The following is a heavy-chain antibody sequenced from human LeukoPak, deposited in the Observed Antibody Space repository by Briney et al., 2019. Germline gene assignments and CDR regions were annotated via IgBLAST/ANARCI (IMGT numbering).Heavy chain of an antibody. Sequence: ASVKVSCKASGYTFTSYAMNWVRQAPGQGLEWMGWINTNTGNPTYAQGFTVRFVFSLDTSVSTAYLQISSLKAEDTAVYYCARDSVKQQLKYYFDYWGQGTLVTVSS. CDR2: INTNTGNP. V-gene: IGHV7-4-1*02. CDR3: ARDSVKQQLKYYFDY. D-gene: IGHD6-13*01. CDR1: GYTFTSYA. J-gene: IGHJ4*02.